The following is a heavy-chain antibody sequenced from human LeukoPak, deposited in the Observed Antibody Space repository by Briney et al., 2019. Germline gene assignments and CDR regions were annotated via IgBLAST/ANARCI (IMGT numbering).Heavy chain of an antibody. J-gene: IGHJ4*02. D-gene: IGHD3-9*01. CDR2: ISYDGSNK. CDR3: ARATVRYSFDY. Sequence: GGSLRLSCAASGFTFSSYAMHWVRQAPGKGLEWVAVISYDGSNKYYADSVKGRFTISRDNSKNTLYLQMNSLRAEDTAVYYCARATVRYSFDYWGQGTLVTVSS. CDR1: GFTFSSYA. V-gene: IGHV3-30-3*01.